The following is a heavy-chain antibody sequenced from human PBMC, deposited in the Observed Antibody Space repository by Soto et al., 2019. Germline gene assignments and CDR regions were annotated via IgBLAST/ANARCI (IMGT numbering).Heavy chain of an antibody. CDR3: AREAYNGSASGAFDI. D-gene: IGHD1-26*01. CDR1: GGSINSYY. CDR2: IYYSGST. Sequence: PSETLSLTCSVSGGSINSYYWSWIRQPPGKGLEWIGYIYYSGSTNYNPSLKSRVTILVDTSKKQFSLKLSSVTATDTAVYYCAREAYNGSASGAFDIWGQGIMVTVSS. J-gene: IGHJ3*02. V-gene: IGHV4-59*01.